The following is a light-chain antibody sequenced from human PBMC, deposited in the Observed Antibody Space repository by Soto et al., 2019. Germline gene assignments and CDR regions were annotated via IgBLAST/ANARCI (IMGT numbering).Light chain of an antibody. CDR1: SSKIGSNT. Sequence: QSVLTQPPSASGTPGQSVTISCSGSSSKIGSNTVNWYQQLPGTAPKLLIYSNNQRPSGVPDRFSGSKSGTSDSLAISGLQSEDEADYYCAAWDDSRNGWVFGVGTKLPVL. CDR2: SNN. V-gene: IGLV1-44*01. J-gene: IGLJ3*02. CDR3: AAWDDSRNGWV.